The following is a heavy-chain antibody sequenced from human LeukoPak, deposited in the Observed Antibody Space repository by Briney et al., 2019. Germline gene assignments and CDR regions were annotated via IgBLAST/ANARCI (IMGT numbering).Heavy chain of an antibody. Sequence: ASVKVSCKASGYTFTGYYMHWVRQAPGQGLEWMGWINPNSGGTNYAQKFQGRVTMTRDTSISTAYMELSRLRSDDTAVYYCARDGHGGSSMEVQDYWGQGTLVTVSS. CDR1: GYTFTGYY. J-gene: IGHJ4*02. CDR3: ARDGHGGSSMEVQDY. CDR2: INPNSGGT. D-gene: IGHD4-23*01. V-gene: IGHV1-2*02.